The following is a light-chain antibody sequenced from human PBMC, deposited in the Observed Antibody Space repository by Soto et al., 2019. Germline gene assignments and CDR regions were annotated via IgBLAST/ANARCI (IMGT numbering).Light chain of an antibody. Sequence: DIVMTQSPLSLPVTPGEPASISCRSSQSLLHRKGYNYLHWYLQKPGQSPQILIYLGSNRASGVPDRLSGSGSGRDFTLKISRVEAEDVGVYYCVQALQTPYTFGQGTKLEIK. CDR2: LGS. V-gene: IGKV2-28*01. CDR3: VQALQTPYT. J-gene: IGKJ2*01. CDR1: QSLLHRKGYNY.